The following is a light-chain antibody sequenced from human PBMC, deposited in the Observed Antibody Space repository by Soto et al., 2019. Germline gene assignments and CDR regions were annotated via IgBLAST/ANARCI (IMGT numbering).Light chain of an antibody. CDR3: QSYDSSLSGWL. Sequence: QSVLTQPPSVSGAPGQRVTISCTGSSSNIGAAFDVHWYQHLPGTAPKLLIYDNTNRPSGVPDRFSGSKSGTSASLAITGLQAEDEADYYCQSYDSSLSGWLFSGGTKLTVL. V-gene: IGLV1-40*01. J-gene: IGLJ2*01. CDR1: SSNIGAAFD. CDR2: DNT.